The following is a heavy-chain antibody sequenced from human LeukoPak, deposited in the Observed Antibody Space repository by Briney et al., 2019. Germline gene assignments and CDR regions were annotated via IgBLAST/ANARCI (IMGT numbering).Heavy chain of an antibody. Sequence: GGSLRLSCAASGFIFNNNAIHWVRQAPGKGLEWVAVISFDGRDKHHADSVKGRFTISRDNSKNTLYLKMSSLRVEDTAMYYCARDLRKSADYYFDYWGQGTLVTVSS. CDR3: ARDLRKSADYYFDY. CDR1: GFIFNNNA. CDR2: ISFDGRDK. D-gene: IGHD3/OR15-3a*01. V-gene: IGHV3-30*04. J-gene: IGHJ4*02.